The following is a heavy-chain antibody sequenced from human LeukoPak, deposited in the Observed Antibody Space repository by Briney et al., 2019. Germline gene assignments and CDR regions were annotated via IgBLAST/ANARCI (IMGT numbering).Heavy chain of an antibody. D-gene: IGHD6-13*01. CDR2: ISSSHSTI. V-gene: IGHV3-48*03. J-gene: IGHJ4*02. Sequence: GGSLRLSCAASGFTFSSYEMNWVRQAPGKGLEWVLYISSSHSTIFYADSVKGRFTISRDNAKNSLYLQMNSLRAGDTAVYYCARALPSRRYYFDFWGQGTLVTVSS. CDR1: GFTFSSYE. CDR3: ARALPSRRYYFDF.